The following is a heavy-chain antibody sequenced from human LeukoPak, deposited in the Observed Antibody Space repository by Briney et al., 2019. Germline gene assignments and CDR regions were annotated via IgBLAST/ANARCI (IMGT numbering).Heavy chain of an antibody. J-gene: IGHJ4*02. CDR2: IKQDGSEK. D-gene: IGHD5-24*01. Sequence: PGGSLRLSCAASGFTLSNYWMSWVRQAPGKGLEWVANIKQDGSEKYYVDSVKGRFTISRDNAKNSLYLQMNSLRAEDTAVYYCTTDRKGWLKLGDYFDSWAKETLVPVSS. V-gene: IGHV3-7*01. CDR3: TTDRKGWLKLGDYFDS. CDR1: GFTLSNYW.